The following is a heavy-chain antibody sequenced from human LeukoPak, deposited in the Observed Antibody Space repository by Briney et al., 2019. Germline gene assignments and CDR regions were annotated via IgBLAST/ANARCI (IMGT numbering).Heavy chain of an antibody. CDR3: ARLGYCSGGSCYYYYYMDV. Sequence: SETLSLTCTVSDGSISSSSYYWGWIRQLPGKGLEWIGSIYYGSVFYSVSTYYNPSLKSRVTMSGDTSKNQFSLKLSSVTAADTAAYYCARLGYCSGGSCYYYYYMDVWGKGTTVTVSS. CDR1: DGSISSSSYY. V-gene: IGHV4-39*07. CDR2: IYYGSVFYSVST. J-gene: IGHJ6*03. D-gene: IGHD2-15*01.